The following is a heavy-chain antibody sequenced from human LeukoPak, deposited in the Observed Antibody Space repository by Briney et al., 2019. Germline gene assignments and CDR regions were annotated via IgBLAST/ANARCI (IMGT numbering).Heavy chain of an antibody. Sequence: GASVKVSCKASGYTFTGYYMHWVRQAPGQGLEWMGWINPNSGDTNYAQKLQGRVTMTTDTSTSTAYMELRSLRSDDTAVYYCARGGVVTAYSEIDYWGQGTLVTVSS. D-gene: IGHD2-21*02. J-gene: IGHJ4*02. CDR3: ARGGVVTAYSEIDY. CDR1: GYTFTGYY. V-gene: IGHV1-2*02. CDR2: INPNSGDT.